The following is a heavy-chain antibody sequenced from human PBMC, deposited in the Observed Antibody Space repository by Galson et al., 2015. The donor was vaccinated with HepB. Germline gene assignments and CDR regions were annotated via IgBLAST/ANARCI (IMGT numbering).Heavy chain of an antibody. V-gene: IGHV4-38-2*02. CDR1: GYSISSGYY. Sequence: SETLSLTCTVSGYSISSGYYWGWIRQPPGKGLEWIGSIYHSGSTYYNPSLKSRVTISVDTSKNQFSLKLSSVTAADTAVYYCAGEGFGELPYYYYYGMDVWGQGTTVTVSS. J-gene: IGHJ6*02. D-gene: IGHD3-10*01. CDR3: AGEGFGELPYYYYYGMDV. CDR2: IYHSGST.